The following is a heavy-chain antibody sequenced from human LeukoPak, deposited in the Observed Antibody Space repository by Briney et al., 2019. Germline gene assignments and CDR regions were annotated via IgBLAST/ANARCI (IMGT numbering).Heavy chain of an antibody. J-gene: IGHJ2*01. CDR3: ARHVGYCSGGSCYSAWYFDL. Sequence: SETLSLTCAVSGGSISSSNWWSWVRQPPGKGLEWIGSIYYSGSTYYNPSLKSRVTISVDTSKNQFSLKLSSVTAADTAVYYCARHVGYCSGGSCYSAWYFDLWGRGTLVTVSS. V-gene: IGHV4-39*01. CDR2: IYYSGST. D-gene: IGHD2-15*01. CDR1: GGSISSSNW.